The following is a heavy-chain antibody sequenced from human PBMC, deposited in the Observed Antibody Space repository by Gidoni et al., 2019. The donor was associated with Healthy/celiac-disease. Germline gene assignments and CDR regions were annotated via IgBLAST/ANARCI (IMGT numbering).Heavy chain of an antibody. V-gene: IGHV1-2*06. Sequence: QVQLVQSGAEVKKPEASVKYSCKASGYTFPGYYMHWGRQDPGQGLEWMGRINPNIGGTNYAQKCQGRVTMTRDTSISTAYMELSRLRSDDTAVYYCAREGYGSGSPYYYGMDFWGQGTTVTVSS. CDR2: INPNIGGT. J-gene: IGHJ6*02. D-gene: IGHD3-10*01. CDR3: AREGYGSGSPYYYGMDF. CDR1: GYTFPGYY.